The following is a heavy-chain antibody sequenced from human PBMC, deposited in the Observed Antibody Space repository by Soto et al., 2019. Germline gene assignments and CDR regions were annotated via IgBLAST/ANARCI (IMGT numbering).Heavy chain of an antibody. D-gene: IGHD3-3*01. CDR3: ARVTSYYDFWSGPTVFYYGMDV. J-gene: IGHJ6*02. V-gene: IGHV4-34*01. CDR2: INHSGST. CDR1: GGSFSGYY. Sequence: SETLSLTCAVYGGSFSGYYWSWIRQPPGKGLEWIGEINHSGSTNYNPSLKSRVTISVDTSKNQFSLKLISVTAADTAVYYCARVTSYYDFWSGPTVFYYGMDVWGQGTTVTVSS.